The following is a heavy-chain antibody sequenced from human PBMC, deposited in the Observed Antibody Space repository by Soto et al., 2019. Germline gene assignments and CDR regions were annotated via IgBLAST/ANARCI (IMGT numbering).Heavy chain of an antibody. Sequence: QVQLVQSGAEVKKPGSSVKVSCKASAGTFSSYAISWVRQAPGQGLEWMGGIIPIFGTANYAQKFQGRVKSSADKSTSNAYMELSSLRSENTAVYYCAGTYCGGDCYSARFDYWGQGTLVTVSS. CDR3: AGTYCGGDCYSARFDY. CDR1: AGTFSSYA. D-gene: IGHD2-21*02. V-gene: IGHV1-69*06. J-gene: IGHJ4*02. CDR2: IIPIFGTA.